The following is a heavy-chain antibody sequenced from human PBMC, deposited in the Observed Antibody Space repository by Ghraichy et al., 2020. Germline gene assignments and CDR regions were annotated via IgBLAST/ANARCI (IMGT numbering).Heavy chain of an antibody. Sequence: SETLSLTCAVSGGSVSSGSYYWSWIRQPPGKGLEWIGYIYYSGSTNYNPSLKSRVTISVDTSKNQFSLKLSSVTAADTVVYYCARFTVTYGMDVWGQGTTVTVSS. CDR2: IYYSGST. D-gene: IGHD4-11*01. CDR1: GGSVSSGSYY. J-gene: IGHJ6*02. CDR3: ARFTVTYGMDV. V-gene: IGHV4-61*01.